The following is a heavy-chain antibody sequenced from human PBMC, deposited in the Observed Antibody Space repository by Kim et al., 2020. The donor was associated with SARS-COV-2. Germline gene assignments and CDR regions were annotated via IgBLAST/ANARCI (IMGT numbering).Heavy chain of an antibody. CDR3: GVDVMWELLNYFDY. V-gene: IGHV4-39*07. Sequence: SETLSLTCTVSGGSISSSSYYWGWIRQPPGKGLEWIGSIYYSGSTYYNPSLKSRVTISVDTSKNQFSLKLSSVTASDTAVYYCGVDVMWELLNYFDYWGQGTLVTVSS. J-gene: IGHJ4*02. CDR1: GGSISSSSYY. D-gene: IGHD1-26*01. CDR2: IYYSGST.